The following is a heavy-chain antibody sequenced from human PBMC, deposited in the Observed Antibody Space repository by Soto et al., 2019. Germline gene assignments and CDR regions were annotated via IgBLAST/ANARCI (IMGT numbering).Heavy chain of an antibody. CDR2: ISNSGNT. CDR3: DRRGRTWYSWFDT. CDR1: GAYVTTYY. V-gene: IGHV4-59*02. D-gene: IGHD2-8*02. Sequence: NPSETLSLTCNVSGAYVTTYYWSWIRQSPGKGLEWIGYISNSGNTNYNPSLKSRVTISLDTSKNHFSLKMRSVTAADKAVYYCDRRGRTWYSWFDTWGQGTLVTVSS. J-gene: IGHJ5*02.